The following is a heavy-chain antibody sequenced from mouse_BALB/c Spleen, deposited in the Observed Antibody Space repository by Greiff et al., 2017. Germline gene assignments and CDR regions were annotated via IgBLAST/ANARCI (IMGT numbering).Heavy chain of an antibody. J-gene: IGHJ4*01. CDR1: GFTFSSFG. D-gene: IGHD6-1*01. CDR3: ARLRQYYAMDY. CDR2: ISSGSSTI. Sequence: EVMLVESGGGLVQPGGSRKLSCAASGFTFSSFGMHWVRQAPEKGLEWVAYISSGSSTIYYADTVKGRFTISRDNPKNTLFLQMTSLRSEDTAMYYCARLRQYYAMDYWGQGTSVTVSS. V-gene: IGHV5-17*02.